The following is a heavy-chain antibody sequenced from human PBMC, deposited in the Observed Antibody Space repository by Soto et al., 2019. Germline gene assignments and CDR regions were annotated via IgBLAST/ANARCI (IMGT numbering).Heavy chain of an antibody. CDR2: INPSGGST. Sequence: ASVKVSCKASGYTFTSYYMHWVRQAPEQGLEWMGIINPSGGSTSYAQKFQGRVTMTRDTSTSTVYMELSSLRSEDTALYYCAREVWSAGDYGDYFDYWGQGTLVTVSS. J-gene: IGHJ4*02. CDR3: AREVWSAGDYGDYFDY. CDR1: GYTFTSYY. V-gene: IGHV1-46*03. D-gene: IGHD4-17*01.